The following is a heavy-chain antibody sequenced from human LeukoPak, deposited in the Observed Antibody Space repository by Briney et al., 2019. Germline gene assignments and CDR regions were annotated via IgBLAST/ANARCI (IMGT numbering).Heavy chain of an antibody. V-gene: IGHV3-21*04. D-gene: IGHD5-12*01. CDR3: ARDYSGYAKFDY. J-gene: IGHJ4*02. CDR2: ISSSGSYI. Sequence: GGSLRLSCAASGFTFSSYSMNWVRQAPGKGLEWVSSISSSGSYIYYADSVKGRFTISRDNAKNSLYLQMNSLRAEDTAVYYCARDYSGYAKFDYWGQGTLVTVSS. CDR1: GFTFSSYS.